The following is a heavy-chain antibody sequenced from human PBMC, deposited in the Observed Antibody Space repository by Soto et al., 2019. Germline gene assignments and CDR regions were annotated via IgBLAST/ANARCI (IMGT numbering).Heavy chain of an antibody. D-gene: IGHD6-13*01. CDR2: ISYEGSEK. V-gene: IGHV3-30*18. CDR3: VKDKGAAAGFDY. CDR1: GFTFSNNG. J-gene: IGHJ4*02. Sequence: QVHLVESGGGVVQPGRSLRLSCAASGFTFSNNGMHWVRQAPGKGLEWMGVISYEGSEKYYAGSVKGRFTISRDNSKNTLYLQMDTLRAEDTAIYYCVKDKGAAAGFDYWGQGILVTDSS.